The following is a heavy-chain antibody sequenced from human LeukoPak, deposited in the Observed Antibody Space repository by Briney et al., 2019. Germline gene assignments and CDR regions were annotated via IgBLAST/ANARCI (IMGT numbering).Heavy chain of an antibody. CDR3: VKIGRYYYDSSGYRAEYFQH. D-gene: IGHD3-22*01. V-gene: IGHV3-23*01. CDR1: GFTFSSYA. J-gene: IGHJ1*01. CDR2: ISGSGGST. Sequence: QPGGSLRLSCAASGFTFSSYAMSWVRQAPGKGLEWVSAISGSGGSTYYADSVKGRFTISRDNSKNTLYLQMNSLRAEDTAVYYCVKIGRYYYDSSGYRAEYFQHWGQGTLVTVSS.